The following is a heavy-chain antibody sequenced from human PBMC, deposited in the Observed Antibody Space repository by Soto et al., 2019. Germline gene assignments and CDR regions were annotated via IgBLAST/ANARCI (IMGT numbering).Heavy chain of an antibody. V-gene: IGHV4-59*08. CDR1: DGSISSYY. J-gene: IGHJ5*02. CDR2: VYYTGST. Sequence: QVQLQESGPGLVKPSETLSLTCSVSDGSISSYYWSWIRQPPGKGLEWIGYVYYTGSTNYNPSLKSRVTISVDTSKNLFSLKLRYVTATDMAVYYCARSTRSWFDPWGQGTLVTVSS. CDR3: ARSTRSWFDP.